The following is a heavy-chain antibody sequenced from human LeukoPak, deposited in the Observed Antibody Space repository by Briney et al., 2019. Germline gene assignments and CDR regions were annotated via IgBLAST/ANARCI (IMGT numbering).Heavy chain of an antibody. CDR3: ARWKMELQKDAFDF. D-gene: IGHD1-26*01. V-gene: IGHV3-7*01. Sequence: GGSLRLSCAASGFTFRTYWMSWIRQAPGKEPEWVADINQDGSEEYYLQSVRGRFTVSRDNAQNAVFLQMTNLRADDTAVYYCARWKMELQKDAFDFWGQGTVVTVSS. CDR2: INQDGSEE. J-gene: IGHJ3*01. CDR1: GFTFRTYW.